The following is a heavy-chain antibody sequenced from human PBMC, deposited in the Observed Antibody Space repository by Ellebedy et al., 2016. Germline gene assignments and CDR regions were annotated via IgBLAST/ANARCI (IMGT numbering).Heavy chain of an antibody. CDR3: AKDLKWSYYGFDY. Sequence: GESLKISCAASGFTFSSHGMHWVRQAPGKGLEWAALVLSDGSKTYYADSVKGRFTISRDNAKNTLDLQMNSLRAEDAAVYYCAKDLKWSYYGFDYWGQGTLVTVSS. J-gene: IGHJ4*02. D-gene: IGHD1-26*01. V-gene: IGHV3-30*18. CDR2: VLSDGSKT. CDR1: GFTFSSHG.